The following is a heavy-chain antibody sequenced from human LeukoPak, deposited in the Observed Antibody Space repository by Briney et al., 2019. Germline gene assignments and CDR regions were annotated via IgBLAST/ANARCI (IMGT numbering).Heavy chain of an antibody. V-gene: IGHV3-48*01. J-gene: IGHJ3*02. CDR2: ISSGSSII. Sequence: PGGSLRLSCAASGFTFSSYSMNWVRQAPGKGLEWVSYISSGSSIIYYADSVKGRFTISRDNAKNSLYLQMTSLRAEDTAVYYCARVYVVVPAAIQGSAFDIWGQGTMVTVSS. D-gene: IGHD2-2*02. CDR3: ARVYVVVPAAIQGSAFDI. CDR1: GFTFSSYS.